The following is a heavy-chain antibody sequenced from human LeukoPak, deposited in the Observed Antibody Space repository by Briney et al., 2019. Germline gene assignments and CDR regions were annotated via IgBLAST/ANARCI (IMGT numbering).Heavy chain of an antibody. V-gene: IGHV3-30*18. CDR2: ISYDGSNK. D-gene: IGHD3-10*01. Sequence: GGSLRLSCAASGFTFSSYGMHWVRQAPGKGLEWVAVISYDGSNKYYADSVKGRFTISRDNSKNTLYLQMNSLRAEDTAVYYCAKDPYGSGSYYISIEYYFDYWGQGTLVTVSS. CDR3: AKDPYGSGSYYISIEYYFDY. J-gene: IGHJ4*02. CDR1: GFTFSSYG.